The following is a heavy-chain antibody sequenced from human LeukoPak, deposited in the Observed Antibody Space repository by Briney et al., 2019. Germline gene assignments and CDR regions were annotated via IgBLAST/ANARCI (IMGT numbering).Heavy chain of an antibody. D-gene: IGHD5-18*01. J-gene: IGHJ4*02. CDR2: IYPGDSDT. Sequence: AESLKISCKDSGYSSTSYWIGWVRQMPGKGLEWMGIIYPGDSDTRYSPSFQGQVTISADKSINTAYLQWSSLKASDTAIYYCARRGEAMDPFDYWGQGTLVTVSS. CDR1: GYSSTSYW. V-gene: IGHV5-51*01. CDR3: ARRGEAMDPFDY.